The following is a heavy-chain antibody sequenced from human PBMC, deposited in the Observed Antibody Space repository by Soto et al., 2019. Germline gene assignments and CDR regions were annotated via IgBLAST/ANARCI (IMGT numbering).Heavy chain of an antibody. Sequence: GASGKVSCKASGYTFTSYGIRWVRQAPGQGLEWVGWISAYNGNTNYAQKLQGSDTMTTDTPASTAHIELRSMRSDDTAVYYCARDLAIVRSRFAPWGQGTLVPIPS. CDR1: GYTFTSYG. J-gene: IGHJ5*02. CDR3: ARDLAIVRSRFAP. V-gene: IGHV1-18*01. CDR2: ISAYNGNT. D-gene: IGHD3-10*01.